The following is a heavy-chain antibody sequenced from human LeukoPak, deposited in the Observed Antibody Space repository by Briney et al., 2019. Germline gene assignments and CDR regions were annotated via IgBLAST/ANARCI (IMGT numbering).Heavy chain of an antibody. D-gene: IGHD3-22*01. V-gene: IGHV1-2*04. CDR1: GYTFTGYY. CDR3: ARGKTTYDTLDTPFAESDFQH. Sequence: ASVKVSCKASGYTFTGYYMHWVRQAPGQGLEWMGWINPNSGGTNYAQKFQGWVTMTRDTSISTAYMELSRLRSDDTAVYYCARGKTTYDTLDTPFAESDFQHWGQGTLVTVSS. CDR2: INPNSGGT. J-gene: IGHJ1*01.